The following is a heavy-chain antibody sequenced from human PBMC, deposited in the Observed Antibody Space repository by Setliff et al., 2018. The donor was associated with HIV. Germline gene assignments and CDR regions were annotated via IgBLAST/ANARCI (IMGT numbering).Heavy chain of an antibody. J-gene: IGHJ4*02. CDR3: ARHSPSDY. V-gene: IGHV4-59*08. Sequence: SETLSLTCTASGDSISTDYWTWIRQPPGKGLEWIGYIYNSASTSYNPSLKSRVTISVDTSKNQFSLKLSSVTAADTAVYYCARHSPSDYWGQGTLVTVSS. CDR2: IYNSAST. CDR1: GDSISTDY.